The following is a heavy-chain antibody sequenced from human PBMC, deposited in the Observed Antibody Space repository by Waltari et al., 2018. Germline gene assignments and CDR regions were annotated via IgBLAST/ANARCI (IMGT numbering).Heavy chain of an antibody. V-gene: IGHV4-38-2*01. J-gene: IGHJ4*02. CDR2: IYHSGST. D-gene: IGHD4-17*01. Sequence: PPGKGLEWIGSIYHSGSTYYNPSLKSRVTISVDTSKNQFSLKLSSVTAADTAVYYCARWVGYGDLYYFDYWGQGTLVTVSS. CDR3: ARWVGYGDLYYFDY.